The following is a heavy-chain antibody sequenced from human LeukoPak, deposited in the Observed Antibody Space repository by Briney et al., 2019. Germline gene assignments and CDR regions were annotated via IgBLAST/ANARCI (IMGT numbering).Heavy chain of an antibody. Sequence: SETLSLTCAVYGGSFSSYYWSWIRQPPGKGLEWIGEINHSGSTNYNPSLKSRVTISVDTSKNQFSLKLSSVTAADTAVYYCARRIRYCSGGSCSTGRYYYMDVWGKGTTVTISS. CDR1: GGSFSSYY. CDR3: ARRIRYCSGGSCSTGRYYYMDV. D-gene: IGHD2-15*01. J-gene: IGHJ6*03. V-gene: IGHV4-34*01. CDR2: INHSGST.